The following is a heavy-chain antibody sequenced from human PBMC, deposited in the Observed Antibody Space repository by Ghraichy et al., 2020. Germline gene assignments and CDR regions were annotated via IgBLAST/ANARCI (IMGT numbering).Heavy chain of an antibody. J-gene: IGHJ4*02. CDR1: GGSFSGYY. CDR3: ARGLGYRWLQPPTLDY. D-gene: IGHD5-24*01. V-gene: IGHV4-34*01. CDR2: INHSGST. Sequence: SETLSLTCAGYGGSFSGYYWSWIRQPPGKGLEWIGEINHSGSTNYNPSLKSRVTISVDTSKNQFSLKLSSVTAADTAVYYCARGLGYRWLQPPTLDYWGQGTLVTVSS.